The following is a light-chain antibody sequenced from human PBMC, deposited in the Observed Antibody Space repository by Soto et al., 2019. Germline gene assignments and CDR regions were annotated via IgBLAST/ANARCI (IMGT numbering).Light chain of an antibody. CDR3: SSYRSTNTPYV. V-gene: IGLV2-14*01. Sequence: QSVLTQPASVSGCPGQSITISCTGSGGEIGDYKYVSWYQQRPGKAPKLMIYEVSNRPSGVSNRLSGSKSGNTASLTISGLQADDEADYYCSSYRSTNTPYVFGTGTKVTVL. J-gene: IGLJ1*01. CDR2: EVS. CDR1: GGEIGDYKY.